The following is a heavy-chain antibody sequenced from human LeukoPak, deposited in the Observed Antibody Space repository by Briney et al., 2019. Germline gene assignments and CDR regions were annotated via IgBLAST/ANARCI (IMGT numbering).Heavy chain of an antibody. V-gene: IGHV3-21*01. D-gene: IGHD1-26*01. Sequence: GGSLRLSCAASGFTFSSYSMNWVRQAPGKGLEWVSSISSSSSYIYYADSVKGRFTISRDNAKNSLYLQMNSLRAEDTAVYYCARDEVGATGGAFDIWGQGTMVTVSS. J-gene: IGHJ3*02. CDR3: ARDEVGATGGAFDI. CDR1: GFTFSSYS. CDR2: ISSSSSYI.